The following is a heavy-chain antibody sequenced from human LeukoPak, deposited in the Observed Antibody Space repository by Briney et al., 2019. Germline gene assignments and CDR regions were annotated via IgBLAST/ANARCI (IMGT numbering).Heavy chain of an antibody. CDR3: AKDGGSGWYTPDYYYYGMDV. CDR2: ISWNSGSI. J-gene: IGHJ6*02. V-gene: IGHV3-9*01. D-gene: IGHD6-19*01. Sequence: GGSLRLSCAASGFTFDDYAMHWVRQAPGKGLEWVSGISWNSGSIGYADSVKGRFTISRDNAKNSLYLQMNSLRAEDTALYYCAKDGGSGWYTPDYYYYGMDVWGQGTTVTVSS. CDR1: GFTFDDYA.